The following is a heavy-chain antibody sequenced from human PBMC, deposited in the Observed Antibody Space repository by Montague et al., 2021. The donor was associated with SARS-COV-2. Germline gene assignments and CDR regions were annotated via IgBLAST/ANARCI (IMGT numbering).Heavy chain of an antibody. Sequence: SETLSLTCAVYGGSFSGYWWTWIRQSPGKGLERIGGINHSGSTKYNPSLKSRATISVDASKNQFSLDLTSVTAADTAVYYCARGAPGYWGQGTLVTVSS. J-gene: IGHJ4*02. CDR3: ARGAPGY. CDR1: GGSFSGYW. CDR2: INHSGST. V-gene: IGHV4-34*01.